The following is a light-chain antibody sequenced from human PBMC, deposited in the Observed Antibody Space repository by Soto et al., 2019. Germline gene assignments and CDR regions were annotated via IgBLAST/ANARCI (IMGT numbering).Light chain of an antibody. CDR3: QQSYSTPPT. CDR1: QSISGY. CDR2: AAS. J-gene: IGKJ5*01. V-gene: IGKV1-39*01. Sequence: DIQMTQSPSSLSASVGDRVTITCRASQSISGYLNWYQQKPGKAPKLLIYAASSLQSGVPSRFSGSGSGTDFTLTISSLQPEDFATYYCQQSYSTPPTFGQGTRLEI.